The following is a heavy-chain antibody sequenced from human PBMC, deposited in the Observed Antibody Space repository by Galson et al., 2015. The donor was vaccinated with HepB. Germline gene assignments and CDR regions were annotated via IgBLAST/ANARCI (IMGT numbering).Heavy chain of an antibody. J-gene: IGHJ4*02. CDR3: ARDPYSSSWYKGGLDY. CDR1: GFTFSSYA. D-gene: IGHD6-13*01. CDR2: ISYDGSNK. V-gene: IGHV3-30-3*01. Sequence: SLRLSCAASGFTFSSYAMHWVRQAPGKGLEWVAVISYDGSNKYYADSVKGRFTISRDNSKNTPYLQMNSLRAEDTAVYYCARDPYSSSWYKGGLDYWGQGTLVTVSS.